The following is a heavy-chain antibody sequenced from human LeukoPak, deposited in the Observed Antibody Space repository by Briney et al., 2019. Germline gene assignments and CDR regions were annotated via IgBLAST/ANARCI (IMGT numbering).Heavy chain of an antibody. CDR1: GFTFSSYA. CDR2: ISSSGGGT. Sequence: GGSLRLSCAASGFTFSSYAMSWVRQAPGKGLEWVSAISSSGGGTYYADSVKGRFTISRDNSKNTLYLQMNSLRAEDTAVYYCARDPIAYYYDSSGYSYYYYYGMDVWGQGTTVTVSS. J-gene: IGHJ6*02. V-gene: IGHV3-23*01. CDR3: ARDPIAYYYDSSGYSYYYYYGMDV. D-gene: IGHD3-22*01.